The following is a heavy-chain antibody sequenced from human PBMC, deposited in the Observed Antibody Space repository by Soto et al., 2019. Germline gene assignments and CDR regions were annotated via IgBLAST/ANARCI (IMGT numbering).Heavy chain of an antibody. V-gene: IGHV4-59*01. CDR2: VYYTGST. CDR3: ARGRTVRNYADDSSDYFYFFDY. D-gene: IGHD3-22*01. CDR1: GDSISTFY. J-gene: IGHJ4*02. Sequence: SETLSLTGTVSGDSISTFYWGWKRQSPGKELEWIGYVYYTGSTNYNPSLKSRVTISVDRSKNQFSLKLTSANAADTAVYYCARGRTVRNYADDSSDYFYFFDYWGQGTQVTVSS.